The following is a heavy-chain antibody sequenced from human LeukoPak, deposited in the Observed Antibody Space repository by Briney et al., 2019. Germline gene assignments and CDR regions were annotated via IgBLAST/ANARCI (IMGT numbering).Heavy chain of an antibody. CDR3: ARKARYIGGYYGMDV. Sequence: GGSLRLSCAASGFTFSGSAMHWVRQASGKGLEWVGRIRSKANSYATAYAASVKGRFTISRDDSKNTVSLQMNSLRPEDTAVYYCARKARYIGGYYGMDVWGQGTTVTVSS. J-gene: IGHJ6*02. V-gene: IGHV3-73*01. CDR1: GFTFSGSA. D-gene: IGHD1-14*01. CDR2: IRSKANSYAT.